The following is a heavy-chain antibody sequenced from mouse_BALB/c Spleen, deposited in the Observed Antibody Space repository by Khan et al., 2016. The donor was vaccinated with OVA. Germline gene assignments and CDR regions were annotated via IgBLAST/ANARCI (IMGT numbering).Heavy chain of an antibody. J-gene: IGHJ4*01. V-gene: IGHV9-3-1*01. Sequence: QIQLVQSGPELKKPGETVKISCKASGYTFTNYGMNWVKQTPGQGLKWMGWINTYTGEPTYVDDFKGRFAFSLETSASTAYLQINNLKHADTATNVYARPPYFSDVMVYWGQGTSVTVSA. CDR1: GYTFTNYG. CDR3: ARPPYFSDVMVY. D-gene: IGHD2-10*01. CDR2: INTYTGEP.